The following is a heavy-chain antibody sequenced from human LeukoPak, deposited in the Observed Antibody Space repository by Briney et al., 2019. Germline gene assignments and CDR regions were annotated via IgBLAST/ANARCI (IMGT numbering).Heavy chain of an antibody. CDR2: ISYDGSNK. CDR3: ARDFRYDSSGYGY. J-gene: IGHJ4*02. V-gene: IGHV3-30*01. Sequence: PGGSLRLSCAASGFTFSSYAMHWVRQAPGKGLEWVAVISYDGSNKYYADSVKGRSTISRDNSKNTLYLQMNSLRAEDTAVYYCARDFRYDSSGYGYWGQGTLVTVSS. CDR1: GFTFSSYA. D-gene: IGHD3-22*01.